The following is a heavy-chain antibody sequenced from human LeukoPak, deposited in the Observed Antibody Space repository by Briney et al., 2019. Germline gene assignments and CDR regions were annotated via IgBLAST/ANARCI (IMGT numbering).Heavy chain of an antibody. V-gene: IGHV1-69*13. CDR2: IIPISGTS. CDR1: GYTLTELS. J-gene: IGHJ4*02. D-gene: IGHD3-22*01. Sequence: SVKVSCKVSGYTLTELSMHWVRQAPGQGLEWMGGIIPISGTSNYAQKFQGRVTITADESTSTAYMELSSLRSEDTAVYYCARDRYYDNSGFYFESEYWGQGTLVTVSS. CDR3: ARDRYYDNSGFYFESEY.